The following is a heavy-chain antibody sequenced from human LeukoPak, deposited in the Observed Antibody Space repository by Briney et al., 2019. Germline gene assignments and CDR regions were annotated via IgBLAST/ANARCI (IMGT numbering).Heavy chain of an antibody. J-gene: IGHJ4*02. CDR1: GGSITRSSYY. Sequence: PSETLSLTCTVSGGSITRSSYYWGWIRQAPGKGLEWIGSFYYSGSTFYNPSLKSRVTISVDTPKNQFSLKLSSVTAADTAVYYCASSATLRGGIGIIDSWGQGSLVTVSS. V-gene: IGHV4-39*07. CDR2: FYYSGST. CDR3: ASSATLRGGIGIIDS. D-gene: IGHD1-26*01.